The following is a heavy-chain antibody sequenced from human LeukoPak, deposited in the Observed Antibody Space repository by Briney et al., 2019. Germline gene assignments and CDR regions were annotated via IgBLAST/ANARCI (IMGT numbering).Heavy chain of an antibody. D-gene: IGHD5-18*01. J-gene: IGHJ4*02. CDR3: ARDSQGSYGTTLDY. CDR2: IYTSGST. V-gene: IGHV4-4*07. Sequence: LETLSLTCTVSGGSISSYYWSWLRQPAGKGLEWIGRIYTSGSTNYNPSLKSRVTMSVDTSKNQFSLKLSSVTAADTAVYYCARDSQGSYGTTLDYWGQGTLVTVSS. CDR1: GGSISSYY.